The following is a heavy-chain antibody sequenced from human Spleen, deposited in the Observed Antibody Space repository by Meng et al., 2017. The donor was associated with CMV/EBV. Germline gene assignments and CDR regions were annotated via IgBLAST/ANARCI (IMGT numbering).Heavy chain of an antibody. D-gene: IGHD5-24*01. CDR1: GFTVSSNY. J-gene: IGHJ5*02. Sequence: GGSLRLSCAASGFTVSSNYMNWVRQAPGQGLEWVAVIWYDGSNENYSESVKGRFTISRDNSKNTLYLQMNSLRAEDTAVYYCARAGDKARGRGYKEFDPWGQGTLVTVSS. CDR2: IWYDGSNE. CDR3: ARAGDKARGRGYKEFDP. V-gene: IGHV3-33*08.